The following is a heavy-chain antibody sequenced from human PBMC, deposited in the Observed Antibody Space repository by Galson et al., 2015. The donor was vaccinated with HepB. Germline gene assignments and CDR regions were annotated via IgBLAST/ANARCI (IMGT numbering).Heavy chain of an antibody. CDR3: AKAISYSIANTN. CDR2: ISYDGNNK. Sequence: SLRLSCAASGFTFSKYGIHWVRQAPGKGLEWVAGISYDGNNKYYVDSVKGRFTISRDNSKNTLYLQMNSLRAEDTAVYYCAKAISYSIANTNWGQGTLVTVSS. V-gene: IGHV3-30*18. CDR1: GFTFSKYG. J-gene: IGHJ4*02. D-gene: IGHD3-3*02.